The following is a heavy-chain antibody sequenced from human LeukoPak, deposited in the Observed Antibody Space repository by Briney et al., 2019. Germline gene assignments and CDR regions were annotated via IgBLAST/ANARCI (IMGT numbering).Heavy chain of an antibody. Sequence: PGGSLRLSCAASGFTFSSYSMNWVRQAPGKGLEWVSSISSSSSSYIYYADSVKGRFTISRDNAKNSLNLQMNSLRAEDTAVYYCARYCSGGSCAHAFDIWGQGTMVTVSS. CDR3: ARYCSGGSCAHAFDI. J-gene: IGHJ3*02. CDR2: ISSSSSSYI. D-gene: IGHD2-15*01. CDR1: GFTFSSYS. V-gene: IGHV3-21*01.